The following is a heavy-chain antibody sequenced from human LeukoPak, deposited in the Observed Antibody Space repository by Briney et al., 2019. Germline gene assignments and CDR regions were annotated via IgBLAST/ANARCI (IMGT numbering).Heavy chain of an antibody. D-gene: IGHD1-26*01. Sequence: GGSLRLSCAASGFTVSSNYMRWVRQAPGKGLEWFSIIYNCGSTHYADSVKGRFTTSRDNSKNTLFLQMNSLRAEDTAIYYCAKYGPQDSGSSHFDYWGQGALVTVSS. J-gene: IGHJ4*02. CDR1: GFTVSSNY. V-gene: IGHV3-53*01. CDR3: AKYGPQDSGSSHFDY. CDR2: IYNCGST.